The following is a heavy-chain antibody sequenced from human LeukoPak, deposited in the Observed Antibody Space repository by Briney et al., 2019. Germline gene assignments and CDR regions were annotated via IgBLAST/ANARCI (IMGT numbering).Heavy chain of an antibody. Sequence: SETLSLTCSVSRGSISSSNYYWGWIRQPPGKSLEWIGNIYYSGTTYYNPSLPSLKSRVTILVYTSKNQFSLRLRSVTAADTAVYYCAREMIYPGIAVAGREYFQHWGQGTLVTVSS. V-gene: IGHV4-39*07. CDR1: RGSISSSNYY. CDR2: IYYSGTT. CDR3: AREMIYPGIAVAGREYFQH. J-gene: IGHJ1*01. D-gene: IGHD6-19*01.